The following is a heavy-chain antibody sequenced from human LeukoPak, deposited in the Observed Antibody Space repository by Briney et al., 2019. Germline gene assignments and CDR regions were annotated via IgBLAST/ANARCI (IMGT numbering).Heavy chain of an antibody. CDR1: GYSFTSYW. CDR2: IYPGDSDT. Sequence: GESLKISCKGSGYSFTSYWIGWVRQMPGKDLEWMGIIYPGDSDTRYSPSFQGQVTISADKSISTAYLQWSSLKASDTAMYYCARLSMVRGVIANWFDPWGQGTLVTVSS. V-gene: IGHV5-51*01. CDR3: ARLSMVRGVIANWFDP. D-gene: IGHD3-10*01. J-gene: IGHJ5*02.